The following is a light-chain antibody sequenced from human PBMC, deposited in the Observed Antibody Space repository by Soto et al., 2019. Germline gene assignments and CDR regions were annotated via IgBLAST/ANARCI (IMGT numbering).Light chain of an antibody. J-gene: IGKJ4*01. CDR3: HQYNSYHT. Sequence: DIQMTQSPSTLSGSVGDRVTITCRASQTISSWLAWYQQKPGKAPKLLIYDASTLESGVPSRFSGSGSGTEFTLTIRSLQPDDFATYYCHQYNSYHTCGGGTKVDIK. CDR2: DAS. V-gene: IGKV1-5*01. CDR1: QTISSW.